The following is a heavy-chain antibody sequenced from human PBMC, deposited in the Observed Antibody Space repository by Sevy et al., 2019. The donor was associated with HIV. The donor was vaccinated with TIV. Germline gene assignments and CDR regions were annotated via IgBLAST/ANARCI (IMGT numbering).Heavy chain of an antibody. Sequence: GGSLRLSCAASGFSFNLYAMTLVRQAPGKGLEWVSTISVSGGSTYYADSVKGQFTISRDNSKNTLYLQMNSLRAEDTAVYYCAKDHDNNWFDPWGQGTLVTVSS. J-gene: IGHJ5*02. CDR1: GFSFNLYA. V-gene: IGHV3-23*01. CDR3: AKDHDNNWFDP. D-gene: IGHD3-9*01. CDR2: ISVSGGST.